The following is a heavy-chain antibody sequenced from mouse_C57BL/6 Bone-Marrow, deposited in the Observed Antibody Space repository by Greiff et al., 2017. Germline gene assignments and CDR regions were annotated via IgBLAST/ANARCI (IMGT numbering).Heavy chain of an antibody. CDR1: GFSINSDCY. CDR3: ARDPGYSYFDY. CDR2: TFYSGIT. D-gene: IGHD2-3*01. Sequence: EVQLKESGPSLVRPSQTLSLTCPVTGFSINSDCYWIWIRQFPGNKLEYIGYTFYSGITYYNPSLENRTYITRDTSTNQFSLKLSSVTTEDTATYYCARDPGYSYFDYWGQGTTLTVSS. V-gene: IGHV3-3*01. J-gene: IGHJ2*01.